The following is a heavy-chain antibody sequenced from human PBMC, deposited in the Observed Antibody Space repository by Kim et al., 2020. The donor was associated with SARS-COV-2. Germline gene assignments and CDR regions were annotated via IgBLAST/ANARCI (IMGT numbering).Heavy chain of an antibody. V-gene: IGHV3-23*01. CDR3: AKDHIPSRSSPDYYDSSGYFTASDY. CDR1: GFTFSSYA. J-gene: IGHJ4*02. CDR2: ISGSGGST. D-gene: IGHD3-22*01. Sequence: GGSLRLSCAASGFTFSSYAMSWVRQAPGKGLEWVSAISGSGGSTYYADSVKCRFTISRDNSKNTLYLQMNSLRAEDTAVYYCAKDHIPSRSSPDYYDSSGYFTASDYWGQGTLVTVSS.